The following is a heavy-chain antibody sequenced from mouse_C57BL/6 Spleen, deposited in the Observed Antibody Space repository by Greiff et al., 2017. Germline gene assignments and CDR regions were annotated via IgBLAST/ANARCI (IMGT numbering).Heavy chain of an antibody. Sequence: QVQLQQPGAELVKPGASVKMSCKASGYTFTSYWITWVKQRPGQGLEWIGDIYPGSGSTNYNEKFKSKATLTVDTSSSTAYMQLSSLTSEDAAVYYCARGIYYYGSRPLYYFDYWGQGTTLTVSS. V-gene: IGHV1-55*01. CDR1: GYTFTSYW. D-gene: IGHD1-1*01. J-gene: IGHJ2*01. CDR3: ARGIYYYGSRPLYYFDY. CDR2: IYPGSGST.